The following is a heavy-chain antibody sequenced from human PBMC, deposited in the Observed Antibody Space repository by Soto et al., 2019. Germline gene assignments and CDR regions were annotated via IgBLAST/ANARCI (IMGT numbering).Heavy chain of an antibody. CDR2: ISGSGGST. CDR1: GFTFSSYA. Sequence: GGSLRLSCAASGFTFSSYAMSWVRQAPGKGLEWVSAISGSGGSTYYADSVKGRFTISRDNSKNTLYLQMNSLRAEDTAVYYCAKSHPICSGGSCYFDYWGQGTLVTVSS. D-gene: IGHD2-15*01. CDR3: AKSHPICSGGSCYFDY. J-gene: IGHJ4*02. V-gene: IGHV3-23*01.